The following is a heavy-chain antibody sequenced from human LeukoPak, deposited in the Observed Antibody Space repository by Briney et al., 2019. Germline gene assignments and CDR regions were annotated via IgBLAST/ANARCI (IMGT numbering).Heavy chain of an antibody. CDR1: GFTFSSNW. CDR3: ARDRCSSTSCLFDY. V-gene: IGHV3-74*01. D-gene: IGHD2-2*01. Sequence: PGGSLRLPCAASGFTFSSNWMHWVRQAPGKGLVWVSRINEDGSTTNYADSVKGRSTIFRDNAKNTLYLQMNSLRAEDTAVYYCARDRCSSTSCLFDYWGQGTLVTVSS. J-gene: IGHJ4*02. CDR2: INEDGSTT.